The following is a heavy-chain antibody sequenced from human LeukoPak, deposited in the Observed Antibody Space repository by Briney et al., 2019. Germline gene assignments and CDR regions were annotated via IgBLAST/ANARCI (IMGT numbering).Heavy chain of an antibody. CDR1: GGPMNNYY. V-gene: IGHV4-59*08. Sequence: SETLSLTCTVSGGPMNNYYWNWVRQPPGKGLEWIGYSYYSGSTNYNPSLKSRVNISVDTSKNQFSLNLSSVTAADTAMYYCARLGSVAMPFDYWGQGTLVTVSS. CDR2: SYYSGST. D-gene: IGHD2-2*01. J-gene: IGHJ4*02. CDR3: ARLGSVAMPFDY.